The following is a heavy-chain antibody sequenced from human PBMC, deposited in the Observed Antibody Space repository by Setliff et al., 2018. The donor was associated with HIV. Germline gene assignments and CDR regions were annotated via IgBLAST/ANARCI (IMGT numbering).Heavy chain of an antibody. CDR1: GGTFGSYA. CDR2: IIPIFGTA. CDR3: ARCRGTRYFDWLPMDV. V-gene: IGHV1-69*05. D-gene: IGHD3-9*01. Sequence: GASVKVSCKASGGTFGSYAISWVRQAPGQGLEWMGGIIPIFGTANYAQKFQGRVTITTDEPTSTAYMELSSLRSEDTAVYYCARCRGTRYFDWLPMDVWGQGTTVTVSS. J-gene: IGHJ6*02.